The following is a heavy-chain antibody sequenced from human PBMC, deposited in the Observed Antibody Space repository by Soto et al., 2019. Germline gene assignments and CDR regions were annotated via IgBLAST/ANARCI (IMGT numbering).Heavy chain of an antibody. D-gene: IGHD6-13*01. V-gene: IGHV4-4*02. CDR2: IYHSGST. CDR1: SGSISSSNW. J-gene: IGHJ5*02. CDR3: ASSVIGSSSWLNWFDP. Sequence: PSETLSLTCAVSSGSISSSNWWSWVRQPPGKGLEWIGEIYHSGSTNYNPSLKSRVTISVDKSKNQFSLKLSSVTAADTAVYYCASSVIGSSSWLNWFDPWGQGTLVTVSS.